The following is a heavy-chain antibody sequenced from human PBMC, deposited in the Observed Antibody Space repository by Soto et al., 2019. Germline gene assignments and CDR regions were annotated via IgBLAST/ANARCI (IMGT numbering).Heavy chain of an antibody. Sequence: GGSLRLSCAASGFTFSSYAMHWVRQAPGKGLEWVAVISYDGSNKYYADSVKGRFTISRDNSKNTLYLQMNSRRAEDTAVYYCARDLLLDAGLYYYYGMDVWGQGTTVTVSS. J-gene: IGHJ6*02. D-gene: IGHD1-26*01. CDR3: ARDLLLDAGLYYYYGMDV. CDR2: ISYDGSNK. V-gene: IGHV3-30-3*01. CDR1: GFTFSSYA.